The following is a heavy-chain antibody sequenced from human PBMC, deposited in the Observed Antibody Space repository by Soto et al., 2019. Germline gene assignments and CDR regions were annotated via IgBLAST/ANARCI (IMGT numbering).Heavy chain of an antibody. CDR1: GGSISSYY. V-gene: IGHV4-59*01. D-gene: IGHD3-10*01. CDR2: IYYSGST. Sequence: SETLSLTCTVSGGSISSYYWSWIRQPPGKGLEWIGYIYYSGSTNYNPSLKSRVTISVDTSKNQFSLKLSSVTAADTAVYYCARVRAVRGVIYRYYYGMDVWGQGTTVTVSS. CDR3: ARVRAVRGVIYRYYYGMDV. J-gene: IGHJ6*02.